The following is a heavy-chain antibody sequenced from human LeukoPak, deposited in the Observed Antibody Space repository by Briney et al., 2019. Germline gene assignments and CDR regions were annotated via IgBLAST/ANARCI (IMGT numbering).Heavy chain of an antibody. CDR2: INPSGGST. V-gene: IGHV1-46*01. Sequence: ASVKVSCKASGYTFTSYYMHWVRQAPGQGLEWMGIINPSGGSTSYAQKFQGRVTMTRDTSTSTVYMELSSLRSEDTAVYYCANALISGSSHRSAPWTSDPFDYWGQGTLVTVSS. CDR1: GYTFTSYY. D-gene: IGHD1-26*01. J-gene: IGHJ4*02. CDR3: ANALISGSSHRSAPWTSDPFDY.